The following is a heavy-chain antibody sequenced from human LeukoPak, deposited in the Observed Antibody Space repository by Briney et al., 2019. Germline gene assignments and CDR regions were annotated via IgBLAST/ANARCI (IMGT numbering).Heavy chain of an antibody. V-gene: IGHV4-59*01. CDR3: ARDTYYYDSSGYPVGYFDY. CDR1: GGSISSYY. J-gene: IGHJ4*02. Sequence: SETLSLTCTVSGGSISSYYWSWIRQPPGKGLEWIGYIYYSGSTNYNPSLKSRVTISVDPSKNQFSLRLSSVTAADTAVYYCARDTYYYDSSGYPVGYFDYWGQGTLVTVSS. CDR2: IYYSGST. D-gene: IGHD3-22*01.